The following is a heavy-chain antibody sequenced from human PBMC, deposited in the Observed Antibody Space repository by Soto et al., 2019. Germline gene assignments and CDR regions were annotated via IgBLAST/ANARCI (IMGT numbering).Heavy chain of an antibody. CDR1: GGTFSSYA. V-gene: IGHV1-69*12. Sequence: QVQLVQSGAEVKKPGSSVKVSCKASGGTFSSYAISWVRQAPGQGLEWMGGIIPIFGTANYAQKFQGRVTIXAXEXXSTAYMELSSLRSEDTAVYYCASPPPHYYSYGMDVWGQGTTVTVSS. J-gene: IGHJ6*02. CDR3: ASPPPHYYSYGMDV. CDR2: IIPIFGTA.